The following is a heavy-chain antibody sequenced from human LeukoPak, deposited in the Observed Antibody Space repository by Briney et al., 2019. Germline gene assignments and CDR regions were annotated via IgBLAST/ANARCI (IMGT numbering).Heavy chain of an antibody. CDR1: GYTFTSYG. V-gene: IGHV1-18*01. CDR2: IHTYNGHT. D-gene: IGHD1-1*01. Sequence: ASVKVSCKASGYTFTSYGISWVRQAPGQGLKWMGWIHTYNGHTNYAQKLQGRVTMTTDTSTSTAYMELRSLRSDDTAVYYCARDPGGTGPYYFDYWGQGTLVTVSS. CDR3: ARDPGGTGPYYFDY. J-gene: IGHJ4*02.